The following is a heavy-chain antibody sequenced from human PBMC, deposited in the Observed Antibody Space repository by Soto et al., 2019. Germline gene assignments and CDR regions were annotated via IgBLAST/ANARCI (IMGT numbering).Heavy chain of an antibody. CDR1: GFTFSSYG. CDR2: ICYDGSNK. Sequence: GGSLRLSCAASGFTFSSYGMHWVRQAPGKGLEWVAVICYDGSNKYYTDSVKGRFTISRDNSKNTLYLQMNSLRAEDTAVYYCARVNYYGSGPTFHWGQGTLVTVSS. V-gene: IGHV3-33*01. J-gene: IGHJ4*02. D-gene: IGHD3-10*01. CDR3: ARVNYYGSGPTFH.